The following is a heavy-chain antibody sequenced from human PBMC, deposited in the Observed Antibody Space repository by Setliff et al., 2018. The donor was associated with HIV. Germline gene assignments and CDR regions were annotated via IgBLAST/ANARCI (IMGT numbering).Heavy chain of an antibody. CDR1: GFTFSSYS. Sequence: WGSLRLSWAASGFTFSSYSLNWVRQAPGKGLEWVSYISSSSSTVFYADSVKGRFTISRDDAKNSLFLQMNSLRAEDTAVYYCARDWLADGYSTKFAFDIWGQGTMVTVSS. D-gene: IGHD5-18*01. V-gene: IGHV3-48*01. CDR2: ISSSSSTV. CDR3: ARDWLADGYSTKFAFDI. J-gene: IGHJ3*02.